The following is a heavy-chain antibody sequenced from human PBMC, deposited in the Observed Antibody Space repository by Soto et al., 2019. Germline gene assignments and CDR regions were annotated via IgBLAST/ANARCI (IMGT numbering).Heavy chain of an antibody. V-gene: IGHV4-59*01. CDR2: IYYSGST. CDR1: GGSISSYY. CDR3: ASMAARWWFDP. Sequence: KSSETLSLTCTVSGGSISSYYWSWIRQPPGKGLEWIGYIYYSGSTNYNPSLKSRVTISVDTSKNQFSLKLSSVTAADTAVYYCASMAARWWFDPWGQGTLVTVSS. J-gene: IGHJ5*02. D-gene: IGHD6-6*01.